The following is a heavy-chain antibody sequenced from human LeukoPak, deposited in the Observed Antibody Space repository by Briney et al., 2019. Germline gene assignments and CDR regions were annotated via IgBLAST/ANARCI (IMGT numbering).Heavy chain of an antibody. CDR1: GFTFSSYE. CDR3: ARGRSITLLRGVAMSDGFDI. Sequence: PGGSLRLSCAASGFTFSSYEMNWVRQAPGKGLEWVPFISNDGDTITYVDSVKGRFTISRDNAKNLVFLQMNGLRAEDTAVYYCARGRSITLLRGVAMSDGFDIWGQGAMVAVSS. J-gene: IGHJ3*02. CDR2: ISNDGDTI. V-gene: IGHV3-48*03. D-gene: IGHD3-10*01.